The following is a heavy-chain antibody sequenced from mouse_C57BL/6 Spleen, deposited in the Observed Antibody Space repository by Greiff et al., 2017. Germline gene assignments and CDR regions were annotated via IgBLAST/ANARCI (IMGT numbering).Heavy chain of an antibody. Sequence: VQLQQSGPELVKPGASVKISCKASGYAFSSSWMNWVKPRPGKGLEWIGRIYPGDGATNYNGKFKGKATLTADKSSSTAYMQLSSLTSEDSAVYFCARSDGYYPYWYCGVWGTGTTVTVSS. CDR2: IYPGDGAT. D-gene: IGHD2-3*01. CDR3: ARSDGYYPYWYCGV. J-gene: IGHJ1*03. V-gene: IGHV1-82*01. CDR1: GYAFSSSW.